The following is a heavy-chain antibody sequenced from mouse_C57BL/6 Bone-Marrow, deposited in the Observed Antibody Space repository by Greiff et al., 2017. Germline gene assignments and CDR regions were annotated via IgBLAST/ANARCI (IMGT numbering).Heavy chain of an antibody. J-gene: IGHJ3*01. V-gene: IGHV14-4*01. Sequence: VQLQQSGAELVRPGASVKLSCTASGFNIKDDSMPWVKPRPDQGLACIGWLDPENGDTEYASKFQGKSTITADTSSNTAYLQLSSLTSEDTAVYYCTTKIYYDYDWFAYWGQGTLVTGSA. CDR3: TTKIYYDYDWFAY. CDR1: GFNIKDDS. CDR2: LDPENGDT. D-gene: IGHD2-4*01.